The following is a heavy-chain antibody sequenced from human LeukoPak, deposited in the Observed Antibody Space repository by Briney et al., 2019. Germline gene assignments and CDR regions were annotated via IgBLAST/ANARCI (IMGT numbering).Heavy chain of an antibody. CDR2: ITGSGEGT. J-gene: IGHJ3*01. Sequence: PGGSLRLSCAASGFTVSSYGMTWVRQAPGKGLEWVSAITGSGEGTRYTDAVTGRFTISRDNSRNTLFLQMDSLRADDTAVYYCAKDPNGDYLGAFDFWGPGTLVTVSS. D-gene: IGHD4-17*01. V-gene: IGHV3-23*01. CDR3: AKDPNGDYLGAFDF. CDR1: GFTVSSYG.